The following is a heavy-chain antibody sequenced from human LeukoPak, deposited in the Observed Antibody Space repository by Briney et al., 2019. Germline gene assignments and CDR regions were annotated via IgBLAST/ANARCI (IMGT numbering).Heavy chain of an antibody. J-gene: IGHJ4*02. CDR3: ARRVLTPYYYFDY. CDR1: GFTLSSYG. D-gene: IGHD3-10*01. Sequence: PGGSLRLSCAASGFTLSSYGMHWVRQAPGKGLEWVAVIWYDGSNKYYADSVKGRFTISRDNSKNTLYLQMNSLRAEDTAVYYCARRVLTPYYYFDYWGQGTLVTVSS. CDR2: IWYDGSNK. V-gene: IGHV3-33*01.